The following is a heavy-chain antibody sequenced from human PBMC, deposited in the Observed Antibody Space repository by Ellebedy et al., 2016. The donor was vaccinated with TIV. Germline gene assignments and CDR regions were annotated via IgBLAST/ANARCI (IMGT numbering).Heavy chain of an antibody. Sequence: MPSETLSLTCTVSGGSIGTYFWSWIRQPPGKGLEWIGSVYYSGSTRFNPSLQSRFTASVDTSKNQFSLKVMSVNAVDTAVYYCARHVGEFYGGNYWPSYFDYWGQGTLVTVSS. CDR3: ARHVGEFYGGNYWPSYFDY. V-gene: IGHV4-59*08. CDR1: GGSIGTYF. J-gene: IGHJ4*02. CDR2: VYYSGST. D-gene: IGHD4-23*01.